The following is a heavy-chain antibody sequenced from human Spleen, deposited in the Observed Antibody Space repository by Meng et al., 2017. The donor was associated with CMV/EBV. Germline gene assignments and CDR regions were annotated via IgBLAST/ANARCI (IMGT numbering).Heavy chain of an antibody. CDR3: ARDSGYCTSDSCHNYFDP. J-gene: IGHJ5*02. V-gene: IGHV1-69*04. D-gene: IGHD2-2*01. CDR1: TFGRDT. CDR2: IIPVVGMA. Sequence: TFGRDTGTWVRQAPGQGLEWMGRIIPVVGMANYAQKFQGRVAMTADKSTKTAYMELSSLRSEDTAVYYCARDSGYCTSDSCHNYFDPWGQGTLVTVSS.